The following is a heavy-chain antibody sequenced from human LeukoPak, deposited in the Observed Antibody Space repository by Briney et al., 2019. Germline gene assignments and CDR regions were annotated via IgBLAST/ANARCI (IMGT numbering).Heavy chain of an antibody. J-gene: IGHJ5*02. CDR3: ARQLLWFGRNWFDP. CDR2: IYWDDDK. D-gene: IGHD3-10*01. V-gene: IGHV2-5*02. Sequence: SGPTLVNPTQTLTLTCTFSGFSLSTSGVGVGWIRQPPGKALEWLALIYWDDDKRYSPSLKSRLTITKDASKTQVVLTMTNMDPVDTATYYCARQLLWFGRNWFDPWGQGTLVTVSS. CDR1: GFSLSTSGVG.